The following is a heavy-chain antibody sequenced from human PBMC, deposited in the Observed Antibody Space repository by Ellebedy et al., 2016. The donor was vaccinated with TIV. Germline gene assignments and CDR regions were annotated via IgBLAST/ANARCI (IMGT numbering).Heavy chain of an antibody. J-gene: IGHJ4*02. CDR3: ARVRKYSSGWPLDY. D-gene: IGHD6-19*01. Sequence: AASVKVSCKASGYTFTSYGISWVRQAPGQGLEWMGWINPNSGGTNYAQKFQGWVTMTRDTSISTAYMELSRLRSDDTAVYYWARVRKYSSGWPLDYWGQGTLVTVSS. V-gene: IGHV1-2*04. CDR2: INPNSGGT. CDR1: GYTFTSYG.